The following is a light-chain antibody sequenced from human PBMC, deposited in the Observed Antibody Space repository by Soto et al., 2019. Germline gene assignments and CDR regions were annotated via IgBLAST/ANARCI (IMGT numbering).Light chain of an antibody. CDR1: ERIASN. CDR3: QQYNNWPLT. J-gene: IGKJ3*01. CDR2: GAS. Sequence: EIVMTQSPATLSVSPGERATLSCRASERIASNLAWYQQKPGQAPRLLIYGASTRATAIPARFSGSGSGTEFTLTISSLQSEDFAVYWCQQYNNWPLTFGPGTKVDI. V-gene: IGKV3-15*01.